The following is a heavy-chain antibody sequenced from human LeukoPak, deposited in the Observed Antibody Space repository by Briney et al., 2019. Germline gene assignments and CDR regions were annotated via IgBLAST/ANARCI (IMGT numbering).Heavy chain of an antibody. CDR3: ARDLKLYSSSSNYFDY. CDR2: IIPIYGTT. J-gene: IGHJ4*02. CDR1: GGTYA. Sequence: SVKVSCKASGGTYAISWVRQAPGQGLEWMGGIIPIYGTTNYEQKFQGRGTITADESTSTAYMELSSLRSDDTAVYFCARDLKLYSSSSNYFDYWGQGALVTVSS. D-gene: IGHD6-6*01. V-gene: IGHV1-69*01.